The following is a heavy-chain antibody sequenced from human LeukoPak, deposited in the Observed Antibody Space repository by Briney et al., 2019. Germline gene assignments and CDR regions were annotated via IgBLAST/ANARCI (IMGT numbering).Heavy chain of an antibody. V-gene: IGHV1-2*02. J-gene: IGHJ6*02. CDR2: IHPICGSS. D-gene: IGHD3-16*01. Sequence: ASVKVSCKASGFIFSHYFIHWVRQAPGQGLEWMGGIHPICGSSNYAQKFQGRVTQSTNKYTSTAYMELSRLRSDDTAVYYCARPQRLIYVWGSHRPLYGMDVWGQGTTVTVSS. CDR1: GFIFSHYF. CDR3: ARPQRLIYVWGSHRPLYGMDV.